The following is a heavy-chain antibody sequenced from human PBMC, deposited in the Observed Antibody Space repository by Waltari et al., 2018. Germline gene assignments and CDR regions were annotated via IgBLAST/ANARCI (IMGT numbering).Heavy chain of an antibody. CDR2: INHSGST. CDR3: ARGGGYCSSTSCYGGDNWFDP. CDR1: GGSFSGYY. V-gene: IGHV4-34*01. Sequence: QVQLQQWGAGLLKPSETLSLTCAVYGGSFSGYYWSWIRQPPGKGLEWIGEINHSGSTNYNPSLKSRVTISVDTSKNQFSLKLSSVTAADTAVYYCARGGGYCSSTSCYGGDNWFDPWGQGTLVTVSS. D-gene: IGHD2-2*01. J-gene: IGHJ5*02.